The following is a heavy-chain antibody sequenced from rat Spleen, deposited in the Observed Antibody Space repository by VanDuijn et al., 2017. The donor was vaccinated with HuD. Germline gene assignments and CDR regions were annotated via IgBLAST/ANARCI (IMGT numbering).Heavy chain of an antibody. CDR3: TRRGYLSDWYFDF. CDR1: GFTFSNYD. V-gene: IGHV5-29*01. CDR2: ISYDGSKT. D-gene: IGHD4-4*01. J-gene: IGHJ1*01. Sequence: EVQLVESDGGIVQPGRSLKLSCAASGFTFSNYDMAWVRQAPTKGLEWVATISYDGSKTYYRDSVKGRFTISRDNARRTLNLHMDSLRSEDTATYYCTRRGYLSDWYFDFWGPGTMVTVSS.